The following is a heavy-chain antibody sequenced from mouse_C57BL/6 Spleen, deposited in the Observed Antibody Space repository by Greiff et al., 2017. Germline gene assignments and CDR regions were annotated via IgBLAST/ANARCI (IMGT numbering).Heavy chain of an antibody. CDR1: GYTFTSYG. V-gene: IGHV1-81*01. J-gene: IGHJ2*01. CDR3: YYYYGSSAYD. CDR2: IYPRSGNT. Sequence: QVQLQQSGAELARPGASVKLSCKASGYTFTSYGISWVKQRTGQGLEWIGEIYPRSGNTYYDEKFKGKATLTADKSSSTAYMERRSLTSEDSAVYFCYYYYGSSAYDWGQGTTLTVSS. D-gene: IGHD1-1*01.